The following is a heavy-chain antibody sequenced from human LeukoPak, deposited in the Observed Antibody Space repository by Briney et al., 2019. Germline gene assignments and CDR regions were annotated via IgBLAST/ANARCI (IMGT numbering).Heavy chain of an antibody. CDR2: INHSRST. CDR3: ARGRYLTTRGGAAAGFLDY. J-gene: IGHJ4*02. Sequence: PGGSLRLSCTTSGFTFTDYWMTWVRQTPGKGLEWIGEINHSRSTNYNPSLKSRVTISVDTSQKQFSLSLRSVTAADTAVDYCARGRYLTTRGGAAAGFLDYWGQGSLVTVST. CDR1: GFTFTDYW. D-gene: IGHD6-13*01. V-gene: IGHV4-34*01.